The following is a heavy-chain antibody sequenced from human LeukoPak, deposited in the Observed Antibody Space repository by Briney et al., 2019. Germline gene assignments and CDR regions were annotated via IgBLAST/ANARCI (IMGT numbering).Heavy chain of an antibody. J-gene: IGHJ4*02. Sequence: SETLSLTCTVSGGSISSSSYYWGWIRQPPGKGLEWIGEINHSGSTYYNPSLKSRVTISVDTSKNQFSLKLSSVTAADTAVYYCARSSDSSSWYDWGQGTLVTVSS. D-gene: IGHD6-13*01. V-gene: IGHV4-39*01. CDR2: INHSGST. CDR3: ARSSDSSSWYD. CDR1: GGSISSSSYY.